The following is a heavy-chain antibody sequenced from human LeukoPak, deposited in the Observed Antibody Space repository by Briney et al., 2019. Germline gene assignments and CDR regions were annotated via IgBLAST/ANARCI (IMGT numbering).Heavy chain of an antibody. CDR2: ITADNTTK. CDR1: GLSFGSYN. D-gene: IGHD6-13*01. V-gene: IGHV3-48*01. J-gene: IGHJ5*02. CDR3: AAASAFSSSWRS. Sequence: GGSLRLSCTASGLSFGSYNMNWVRQAPGKGPEWVAYITADNTTKYYADSVKGRFTISRDNAKKSLFLQMNSLRAEDTAVYYCAAASAFSSSWRSWGQGTVVTVSS.